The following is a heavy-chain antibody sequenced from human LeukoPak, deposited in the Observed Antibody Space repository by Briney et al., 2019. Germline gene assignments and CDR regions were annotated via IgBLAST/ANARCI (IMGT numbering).Heavy chain of an antibody. Sequence: SETLSLTCTVSGGSISSYYWSWIRQPAGQGLEYIGRMYTSGSTNYNPSLKSRVAISVDTSKNQFSLKLTSVTAADTAVYYCARVKDPGGYYYYYYMDVWGKGTTVTVSS. CDR2: MYTSGST. V-gene: IGHV4-4*07. J-gene: IGHJ6*03. D-gene: IGHD3-16*01. CDR1: GGSISSYY. CDR3: ARVKDPGGYYYYYYMDV.